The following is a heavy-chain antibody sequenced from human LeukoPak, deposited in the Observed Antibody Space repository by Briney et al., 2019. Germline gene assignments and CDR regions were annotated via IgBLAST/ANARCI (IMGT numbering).Heavy chain of an antibody. J-gene: IGHJ4*02. V-gene: IGHV1-3*01. Sequence: ASVKVSCKASGYTFTSYAMHWVRQAPGQRLEWMGWINAGNGNTKYSQKIQGRVTNTRDTSASTAYMEVSSLRSEDTAVYYCARGIEASSGWYVIDYWGQGTLVTVSS. CDR3: ARGIEASSGWYVIDY. CDR1: GYTFTSYA. CDR2: INAGNGNT. D-gene: IGHD6-19*01.